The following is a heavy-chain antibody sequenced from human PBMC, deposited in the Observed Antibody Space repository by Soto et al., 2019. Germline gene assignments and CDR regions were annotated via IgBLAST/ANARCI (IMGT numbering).Heavy chain of an antibody. J-gene: IGHJ4*02. Sequence: QITLKESGPTLVKPTQTLTLTCTFSGFSLSTSGVRVGWIRQPPGKALEWLALIYWDDDKRYSPSLKSRLTITKDTXXNXVAXTMTNMDPVDTATYYGAHSRWVYCSTTSCPYYFDYWGQGTLVTVSS. V-gene: IGHV2-5*02. CDR3: AHSRWVYCSTTSCPYYFDY. CDR2: IYWDDDK. CDR1: GFSLSTSGVR. D-gene: IGHD2-2*01.